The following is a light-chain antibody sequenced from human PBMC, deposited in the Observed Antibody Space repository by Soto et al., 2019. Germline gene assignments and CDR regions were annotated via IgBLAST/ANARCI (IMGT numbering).Light chain of an antibody. CDR1: QNIRNN. V-gene: IGKV3-15*01. J-gene: IGKJ1*01. Sequence: EILLTQSPATLSVSPGERVTISCRASQNIRNNVAWYQQKPGQAPSLLIHGASTRDTGFPARFSGSGSGTDFTLTISRLQSEDFAVYYCQQYYKWPQTFGQGTKVDIK. CDR3: QQYYKWPQT. CDR2: GAS.